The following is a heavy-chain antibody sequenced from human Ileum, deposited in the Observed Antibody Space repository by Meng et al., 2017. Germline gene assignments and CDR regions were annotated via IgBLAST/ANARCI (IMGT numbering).Heavy chain of an antibody. CDR1: GGAISSGGYY. J-gene: IGHJ4*02. Sequence: HAPLQASGPGLLKPSQTPSLTCTVSGGAISSGGYYWSWIRLLPGKGLEWIGYIYYSGNTYYNPSLKSRLTISVDTSKNQFSLKLTSVTAADTAMYYCVRGPARETHDFDYWGQGALVTVSS. D-gene: IGHD1-26*01. CDR3: VRGPARETHDFDY. V-gene: IGHV4-31*03. CDR2: IYYSGNT.